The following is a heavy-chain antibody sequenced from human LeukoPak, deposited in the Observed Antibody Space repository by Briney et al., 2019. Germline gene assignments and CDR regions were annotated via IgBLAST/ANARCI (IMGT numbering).Heavy chain of an antibody. CDR3: ARHGGSAFYFHHQRAFDI. J-gene: IGHJ3*02. CDR2: MHYSGIQ. Sequence: SETLSLTCIVTGGSIGDYYWCWIRQAPGRGLEWIAYMHYSGIQNYNPSLKSRATVSIATSINQFSLRVDSVTAADTAVYYCARHGGSAFYFHHQRAFDIWGQGTVVTVSS. V-gene: IGHV4-59*08. CDR1: GGSIGDYY. D-gene: IGHD3-10*01.